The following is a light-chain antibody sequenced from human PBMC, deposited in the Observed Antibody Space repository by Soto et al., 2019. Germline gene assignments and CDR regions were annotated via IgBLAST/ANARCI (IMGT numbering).Light chain of an antibody. CDR2: KAS. V-gene: IGKV1-5*03. CDR3: QQYYSYWTT. CDR1: QSVSNW. Sequence: DIQMTQSPSTLSASVGDRVTITCRTSQSVSNWLAWYKQNPGKAPKLLIYKASTLETGVPSRFTGSGSGTEFTLTISSLQPDDFATYYCQQYYSYWTTFGQGTKVEIK. J-gene: IGKJ1*01.